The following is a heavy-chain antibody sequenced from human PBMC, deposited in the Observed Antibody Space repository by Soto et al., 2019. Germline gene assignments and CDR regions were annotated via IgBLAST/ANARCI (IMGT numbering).Heavy chain of an antibody. CDR1: GFIFSDYA. J-gene: IGHJ6*02. D-gene: IGHD6-13*01. V-gene: IGHV3-23*01. CDR3: ARDRHGSDWYTYYFYTLAV. Sequence: EVQLLESGGGLVQPGGSLRLSCAASGFIFSDYAMTWVRQAPGKGLEWVSGISGSGESIYYADSVEGRFTISRDNSKNTLYLQMNSLRGEDTAVYYCARDRHGSDWYTYYFYTLAVWGQGTTVTVSS. CDR2: ISGSGESI.